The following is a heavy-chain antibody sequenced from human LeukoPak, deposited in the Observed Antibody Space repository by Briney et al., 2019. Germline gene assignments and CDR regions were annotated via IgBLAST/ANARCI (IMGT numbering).Heavy chain of an antibody. Sequence: GGSLRLSCAASGFTFSNYWMHWVRQAPGKGLVWVSRINSDGSSRNYADSVKGRFTISRDNAKNTLYLQMNSLRAEDTAVYYCARDNGWELLGYYYYYYMDVWGKGTTVTVSS. J-gene: IGHJ6*03. CDR1: GFTFSNYW. D-gene: IGHD1-26*01. CDR3: ARDNGWELLGYYYYYYMDV. V-gene: IGHV3-74*01. CDR2: INSDGSSR.